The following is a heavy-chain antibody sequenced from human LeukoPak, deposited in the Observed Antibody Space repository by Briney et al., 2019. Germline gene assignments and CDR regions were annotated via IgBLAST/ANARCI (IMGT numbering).Heavy chain of an antibody. V-gene: IGHV3-23*03. CDR3: AKVTYGDYGVDY. CDR1: GFTFSSYA. D-gene: IGHD4-17*01. J-gene: IGHJ4*02. CDR2: IYSGGST. Sequence: GGSLRLSCAASGFTFSSYAMSWVRQAPGKGLEWVSVIYSGGSTYYADSVKGRFTISRDNSKNTLYLQMNSLRAEDTAVYYCAKVTYGDYGVDYWGQGTLVTVSS.